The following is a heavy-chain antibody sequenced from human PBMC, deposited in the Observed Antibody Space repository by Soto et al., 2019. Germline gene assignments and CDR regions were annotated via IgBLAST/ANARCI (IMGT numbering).Heavy chain of an antibody. V-gene: IGHV4-59*01. CDR2: MYYSGTT. D-gene: IGHD3-16*01. Sequence: ASETLSLTCTVSGGSISSYWWSWIRQSPGKGLEWIGYMYYSGTTNYNPSLKSRVTISVDTSKNQFSLKLTSVTAADTAVYFCAGVPPEGVGGMDVWGPGTTVTVSS. J-gene: IGHJ6*02. CDR1: GGSISSYW. CDR3: AGVPPEGVGGMDV.